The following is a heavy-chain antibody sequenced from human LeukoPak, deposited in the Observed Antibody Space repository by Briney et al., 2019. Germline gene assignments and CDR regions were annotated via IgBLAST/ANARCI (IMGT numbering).Heavy chain of an antibody. CDR2: INPSGGST. D-gene: IGHD3-10*01. J-gene: IGHJ6*02. CDR1: GYTFTSYY. V-gene: IGHV1-46*01. Sequence: GASVKVSCKASGYTFTSYYMHWVRQAPVQGLEWMGIINPSGGSTSYAQKFQGRVTMTRDTSTSTVYMELSSLRSEDTAVYYCARDLSITMVRAENYYYGMDVWGQGTTVTVSS. CDR3: ARDLSITMVRAENYYYGMDV.